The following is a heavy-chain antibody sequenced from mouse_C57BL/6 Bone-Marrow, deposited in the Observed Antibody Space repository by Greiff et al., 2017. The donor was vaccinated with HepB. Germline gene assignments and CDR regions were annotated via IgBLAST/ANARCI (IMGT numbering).Heavy chain of an antibody. V-gene: IGHV1-54*01. CDR1: GYAFTNYL. CDR2: INPCNGGT. CDR3: ANNYGDY. D-gene: IGHD1-1*01. J-gene: IGHJ2*01. Sequence: VKLLQPGAELVRPGTSVKVSCKASGYAFTNYLMDWVKQRPGQGLEWIGVINPCNGGTNYNEKFKGKATLTADKSSSTAYMQLSSLTSEDSAVYVCANNYGDYWGQGTTLTVSS.